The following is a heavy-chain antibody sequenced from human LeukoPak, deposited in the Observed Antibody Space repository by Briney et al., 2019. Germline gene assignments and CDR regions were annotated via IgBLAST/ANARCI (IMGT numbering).Heavy chain of an antibody. Sequence: GGSLRLSCEGSGFSFSSYWMTWVRQAPGKGLEWVAFIRYDGSNKYYADSVKGRFTISRDNSKNTLYLQMNSLRAEDTAVYYCARETSLRRAFDIWGQGTMVTVSS. V-gene: IGHV3-30*02. CDR2: IRYDGSNK. J-gene: IGHJ3*02. CDR3: ARETSLRRAFDI. D-gene: IGHD4-17*01. CDR1: GFSFSSYW.